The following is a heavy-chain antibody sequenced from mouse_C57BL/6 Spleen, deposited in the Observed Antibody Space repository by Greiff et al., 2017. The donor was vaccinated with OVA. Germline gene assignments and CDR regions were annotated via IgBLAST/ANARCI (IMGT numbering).Heavy chain of an antibody. CDR2: FNPYNDAT. CDR3: ASRDSSGYVFFAY. V-gene: IGHV1-47*01. CDR1: GYTFTTYP. D-gene: IGHD3-2*02. Sequence: VQLQQSGAELVKPGASVKMSCKASGYTFTTYPIEWMKQNHGKSLEWIGNFNPYNDATTYNEKFKGKATLTVEKSSSTVYLELSRLTSDDSAVYVCASRDSSGYVFFAYWGQGTLVTVSA. J-gene: IGHJ3*01.